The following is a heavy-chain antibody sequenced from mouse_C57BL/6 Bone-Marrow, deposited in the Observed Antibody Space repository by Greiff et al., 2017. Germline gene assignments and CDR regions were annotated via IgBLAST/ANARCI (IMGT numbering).Heavy chain of an antibody. CDR2: INYDGSST. D-gene: IGHD3-2*02. V-gene: IGHV5-16*01. J-gene: IGHJ4*01. CDR3: ARGVDSSAHYAMDY. Sequence: EVKLVESEGGLVQPGSSMKLSCTASGFTFSDYYMAWVRQVPEKGLEWVANINYDGSSTYYLDSLKSRFIISRDNAKNILYLQMSSLKSEDTATYYCARGVDSSAHYAMDYWGQGTSVTVSS. CDR1: GFTFSDYY.